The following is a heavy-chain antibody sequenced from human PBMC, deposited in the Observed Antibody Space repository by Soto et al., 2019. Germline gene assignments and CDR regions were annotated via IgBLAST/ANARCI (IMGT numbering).Heavy chain of an antibody. Sequence: LRLSCAGSGYNIGGFWMHWVRQAPGKWLLWVSRIDNCGTNTVYAAAVKGRFTISTDNAKNTLYLQMNSLTAEDTAVYYCAKDRGRPDAFNTWGQGTMVTVSS. V-gene: IGHV3-74*01. CDR1: GYNIGGFW. CDR2: IDNCGTNT. CDR3: AKDRGRPDAFNT. D-gene: IGHD3-10*01. J-gene: IGHJ3*02.